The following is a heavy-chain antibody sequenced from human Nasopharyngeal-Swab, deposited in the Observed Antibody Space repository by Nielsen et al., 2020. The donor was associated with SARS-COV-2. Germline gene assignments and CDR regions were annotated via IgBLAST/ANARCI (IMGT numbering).Heavy chain of an antibody. CDR3: ARVGALSYSNYYYYMDV. CDR1: GFTFSSYS. CDR2: ISSSSSYI. V-gene: IGHV3-21*04. Sequence: GESLKISCAASGFTFSSYSMNWVRQAPGKGLEWVSSISSSSSYIYYADSVKGRFTISRDNAKNSLYLQMNSLRAEDTAVYYCARVGALSYSNYYYYMDVWGKGTTVTVSS. J-gene: IGHJ6*03. D-gene: IGHD4-11*01.